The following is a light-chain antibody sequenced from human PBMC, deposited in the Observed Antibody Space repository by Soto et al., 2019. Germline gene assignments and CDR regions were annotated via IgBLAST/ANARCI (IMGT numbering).Light chain of an antibody. CDR3: QQLFDSPIT. J-gene: IGKJ5*01. Sequence: IQLTQSPCLISPPILDAVTITFRASQVISTSLAWYQVKPGKAPKLLIYAASTLESGVPSRFSATVSGTECSLTIPSLQPEEGATDYCQQLFDSPITVGKGTQLEIK. CDR1: QVISTS. V-gene: IGKV1-9*01. CDR2: AAS.